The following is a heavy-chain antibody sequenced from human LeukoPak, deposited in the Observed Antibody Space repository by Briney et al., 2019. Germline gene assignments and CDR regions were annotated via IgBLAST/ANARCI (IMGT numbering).Heavy chain of an antibody. Sequence: GGSQRLFCATSGFIFSGSAIHWPRNASGKGLNWVSRITSKDNNLATTDVASVRGRLTMSRDDSKSSAYLQMNSLKTEDTAVYYCTRPSFDSSVSGVVYWGQGKLVTVSS. J-gene: IGHJ4*02. V-gene: IGHV3-73*01. D-gene: IGHD3-22*01. CDR1: GFIFSGSA. CDR2: ITSKDNNLAT. CDR3: TRPSFDSSVSGVVY.